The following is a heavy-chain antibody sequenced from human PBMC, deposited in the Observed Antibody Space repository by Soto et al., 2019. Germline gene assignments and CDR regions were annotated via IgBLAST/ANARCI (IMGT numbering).Heavy chain of an antibody. Sequence: SESLSLTCTVSGGSICSGGYYWRWIRQHPGKGLEWIGYIYYSGSTYYNPSLKSRVTISVDTSKNQFSLKLSSVTAADTAVYYCASYDNWFDPWGQGTLVTVSS. V-gene: IGHV4-31*03. CDR3: ASYDNWFDP. J-gene: IGHJ5*02. D-gene: IGHD3-22*01. CDR2: IYYSGST. CDR1: GGSICSGGYY.